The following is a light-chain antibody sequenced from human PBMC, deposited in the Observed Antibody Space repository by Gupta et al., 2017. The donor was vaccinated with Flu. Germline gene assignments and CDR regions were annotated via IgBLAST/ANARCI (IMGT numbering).Light chain of an antibody. J-gene: IGLJ1*01. CDR2: EVN. CDR3: SSFSTDRSYV. CDR1: KDYFCDYNF. Sequence: ALTHPASVSGSPGQPHHISCTRTKDYFCDYNFASWYQQPPGKVPKLIISEVNIRPSGVSDRFSGSKSGKTASLTISGLQAEDEAHYYCSSFSTDRSYVFGAGTNVTVL. V-gene: IGLV2-14*01.